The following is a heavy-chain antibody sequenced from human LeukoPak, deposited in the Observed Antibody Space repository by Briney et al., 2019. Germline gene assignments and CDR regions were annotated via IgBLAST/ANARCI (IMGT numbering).Heavy chain of an antibody. CDR3: ARGPYDYGEYGSFDY. J-gene: IGHJ4*02. Sequence: SVKGRFTISRDNAKNSLYLQMNSLRAEDTAVYYCARGPYDYGEYGSFDYWGQGTLVTVSS. D-gene: IGHD4-17*01. V-gene: IGHV3-11*06.